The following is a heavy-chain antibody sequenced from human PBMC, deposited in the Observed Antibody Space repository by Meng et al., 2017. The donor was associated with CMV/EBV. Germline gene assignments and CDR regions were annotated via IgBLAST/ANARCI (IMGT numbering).Heavy chain of an antibody. V-gene: IGHV3-48*04. Sequence: ESLKISCAASGFTFSSYSMNWVRQAPGKGLEWVSYISSSSSTIYYADSVKGRFTISRDNAKNSLYLQMNSLRAEDTAVYYCARDRYCSSTSCYEYYYYYGMDVWGQGTTVTVSS. CDR3: ARDRYCSSTSCYEYYYYYGMDV. CDR2: ISSSSSTI. D-gene: IGHD2-2*01. J-gene: IGHJ6*02. CDR1: GFTFSSYS.